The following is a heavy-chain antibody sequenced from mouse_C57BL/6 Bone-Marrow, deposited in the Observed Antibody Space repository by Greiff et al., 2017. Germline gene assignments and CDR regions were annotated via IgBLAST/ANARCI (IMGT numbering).Heavy chain of an antibody. J-gene: IGHJ2*01. D-gene: IGHD2-3*01. CDR3: ARSRWLLPYYFDY. CDR1: GYTFTSYW. V-gene: IGHV1-72*01. CDR2: IDPNSGGT. Sequence: QVQLKQPGAELVKPGASVKLSCKASGYTFTSYWMHWVKQRPGRGLEWIGRIDPNSGGTKYNEKVKSKATLTVDKPSSTAYMQLSSLTSEDSAVYYCARSRWLLPYYFDYWGQGTTLTVSS.